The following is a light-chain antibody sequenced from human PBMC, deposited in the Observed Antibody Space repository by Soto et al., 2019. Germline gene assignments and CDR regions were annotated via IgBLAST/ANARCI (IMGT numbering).Light chain of an antibody. CDR1: QSVSNNY. V-gene: IGKV3-20*01. Sequence: EIVFTQSPGTLSLSPGERAILSCRASQSVSNNYLAWYRQKPGQAPKIPIYGASNRATGIPDRFSGSGSGTDFTLTISRLEPEDFAVYYCQHYGSSPPFTFGPGTKVDIK. CDR3: QHYGSSPPFT. J-gene: IGKJ3*01. CDR2: GAS.